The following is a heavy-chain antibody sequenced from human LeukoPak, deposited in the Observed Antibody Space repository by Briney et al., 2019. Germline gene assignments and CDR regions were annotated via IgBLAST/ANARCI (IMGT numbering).Heavy chain of an antibody. D-gene: IGHD3-10*01. CDR2: INTYNGNT. CDR3: AREVQSMAPGD. Sequence: PGASVKLSCKAFGYTFTSYSISWVRQAPGQGLEWMGWINTYNGNTNYAQRVQGRVTMTADTSTSTAYMELRSLRSDDTAVYYCAREVQSMAPGDWGQGTMVTVSS. V-gene: IGHV1-18*01. CDR1: GYTFTSYS. J-gene: IGHJ4*02.